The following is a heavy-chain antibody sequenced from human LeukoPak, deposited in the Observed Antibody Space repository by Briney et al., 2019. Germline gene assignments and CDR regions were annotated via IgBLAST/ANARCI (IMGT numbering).Heavy chain of an antibody. CDR1: GFTFSSYS. CDR3: ARRITAGDAFDI. Sequence: EPGGSLRLSCAASGFTFSSYSMNWVRQAPGKGLEWVSSISSSSSYIYYADSVKGRFTISRDNAKNSLYLQMNSLRAEDTAVYYCARRITAGDAFDIWSQGTMVTVSS. D-gene: IGHD3-16*01. V-gene: IGHV3-21*01. J-gene: IGHJ3*02. CDR2: ISSSSSYI.